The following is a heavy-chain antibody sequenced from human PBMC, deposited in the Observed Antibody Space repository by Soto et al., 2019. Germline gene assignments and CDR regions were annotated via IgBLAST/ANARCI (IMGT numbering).Heavy chain of an antibody. CDR3: AKARAQYYDFWSGYPVDY. CDR2: ISIGSSSM. D-gene: IGHD3-3*01. Sequence: HCIRKKKGKGLEWVSQISIGSSSMVYADSVKGRFTISRDNSKNTLYLQMNSLRAEDTAVYYCAKARAQYYDFWSGYPVDYWGQGTLVTVSS. V-gene: IGHV3-48*01. J-gene: IGHJ4*02.